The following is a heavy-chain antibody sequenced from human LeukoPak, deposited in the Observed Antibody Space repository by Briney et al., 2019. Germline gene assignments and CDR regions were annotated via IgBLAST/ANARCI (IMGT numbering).Heavy chain of an antibody. CDR3: AKDLGYPYCSGGSCSTYGFDY. CDR1: GFTFDDYA. J-gene: IGHJ4*02. D-gene: IGHD2-15*01. Sequence: SLRLSCAASGFTFDDYAMHWVRQAPGKGLEWVSGISWNSGSIGYADSVKGRFTLSRDNAKNSLYLQMNSLRAEDTALYYCAKDLGYPYCSGGSCSTYGFDYWGQGTLVTVSS. V-gene: IGHV3-9*01. CDR2: ISWNSGSI.